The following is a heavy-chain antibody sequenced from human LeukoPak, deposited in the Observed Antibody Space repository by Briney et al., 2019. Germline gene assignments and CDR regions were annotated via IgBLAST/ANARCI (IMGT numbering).Heavy chain of an antibody. CDR3: ARAVGAAAGYFDY. CDR2: IWYDGSNI. V-gene: IGHV3-33*01. Sequence: GGSLRLSCAASGFTFSNYVMHWVRQAPGKGLEWVAVIWYDGSNIYYAESVKGRFTISRDNSKNTLYLQMNSLRVEDTAVYYCARAVGAAAGYFDYGGQGTLVTVSS. D-gene: IGHD6-13*01. CDR1: GFTFSNYV. J-gene: IGHJ4*02.